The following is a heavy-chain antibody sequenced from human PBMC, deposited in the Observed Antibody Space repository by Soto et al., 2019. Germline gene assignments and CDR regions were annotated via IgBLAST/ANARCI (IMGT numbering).Heavy chain of an antibody. Sequence: QLQLQESGPGLVKPSETLSLTCTVSGGSISSSSYYWGWIRQPPGKGLEWIGSIFYSGSTYYNPSLQSRVTIYVDTSKNQFSLKLSSVTAADTAVYYCARHLTYCSAGSCYSDFPYYGMDVWGQGTTVTVSS. J-gene: IGHJ6*02. CDR2: IFYSGST. V-gene: IGHV4-39*01. CDR3: ARHLTYCSAGSCYSDFPYYGMDV. CDR1: GGSISSSSYY. D-gene: IGHD2-15*01.